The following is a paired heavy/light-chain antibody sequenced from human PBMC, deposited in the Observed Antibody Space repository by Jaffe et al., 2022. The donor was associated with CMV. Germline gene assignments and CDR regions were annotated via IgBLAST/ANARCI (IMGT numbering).Heavy chain of an antibody. J-gene: IGHJ3*01. D-gene: IGHD6-19*01. CDR3: AKGPPGQWLLLDAFDV. CDR1: GFTFSNHA. CDR2: ISHSGGST. Sequence: EVQLLESGGGLVQPGGSLRLSCAASGFTFSNHAMSWVRQAPMKGLEWVSAISHSGGSTYYADSLQARFTISRDNSKNTLFLQMHSLRVEDTAIYYCAKGPPGQWLLLDAFDVWGQGTMVTVSS. V-gene: IGHV3-23*01.
Light chain of an antibody. J-gene: IGKJ2*01. Sequence: DVVMTQSPLSLPVTLGQPASISCRSSQSLVHSDGITYLNWFQQRPGQSPRRLIYKVSNRDSGVPDRFSGSGSGTDFTLRISRVEAEDVGVYYCVQGTHWSSRYTFGQGTKLEI. CDR2: KVS. CDR1: QSLVHSDGITY. CDR3: VQGTHWSSRYT. V-gene: IGKV2-30*02.